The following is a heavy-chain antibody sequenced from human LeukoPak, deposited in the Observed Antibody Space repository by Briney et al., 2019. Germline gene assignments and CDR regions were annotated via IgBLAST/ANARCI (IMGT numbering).Heavy chain of an antibody. D-gene: IGHD6-6*01. Sequence: GGSLRLSCAASGFTFDDYAMHWVRQAPGKGLEWVSAISGNGGRTYYAESVKGRFTISRDNNENTLYLQMNSLRAEDTAVYYCAKAAQVAGRPNLGGHFDYWGQGTLVTVSS. CDR3: AKAAQVAGRPNLGGHFDY. V-gene: IGHV3-23*01. CDR2: ISGNGGRT. CDR1: GFTFDDYA. J-gene: IGHJ4*02.